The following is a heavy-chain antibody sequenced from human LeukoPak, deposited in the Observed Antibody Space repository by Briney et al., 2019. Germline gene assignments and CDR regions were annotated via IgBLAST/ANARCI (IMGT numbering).Heavy chain of an antibody. CDR2: ISGSSSDI. V-gene: IGHV3-21*01. Sequence: MAGGSLRLSCTASGFTFSSFTMNWVRQAPGKGLEWVSSISGSSSDIYYADSVKGRFTISRDNAENSLFLQMNSLRAEDRAVYYCARNRPPDVWGQGTTVTVSS. D-gene: IGHD1-14*01. CDR1: GFTFSSFT. J-gene: IGHJ6*02. CDR3: ARNRPPDV.